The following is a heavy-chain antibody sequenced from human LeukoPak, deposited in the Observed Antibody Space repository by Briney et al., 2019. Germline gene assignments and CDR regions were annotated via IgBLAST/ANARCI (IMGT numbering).Heavy chain of an antibody. V-gene: IGHV4-39*01. D-gene: IGHD3-22*01. CDR1: GGSISSSSYY. Sequence: SETLSLTCTVSGGSISSSSYYWGWIRQPPGKGLEWIGSIYYSGSTYYNPSLKSRVTISVDTSKNQFSLKLSSVTAADTAVYYCATTYYYDSSGYYYDAFDIWGLGTMVTVSS. CDR2: IYYSGST. J-gene: IGHJ3*02. CDR3: ATTYYYDSSGYYYDAFDI.